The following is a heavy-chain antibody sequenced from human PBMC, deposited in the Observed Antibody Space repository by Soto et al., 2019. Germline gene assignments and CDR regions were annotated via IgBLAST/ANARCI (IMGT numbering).Heavy chain of an antibody. CDR2: INPSDGNT. V-gene: IGHV1-46*01. D-gene: IGHD3-22*01. CDR1: GYTFTSYF. J-gene: IGHJ5*02. Sequence: EASVKVSCKSSGYTFTSYFIHWLRQAPGQGPEGMAIINPSDGNTNYAQKFQDRVTMTRDTSTSTVHMELRSLRSEDTAVYYCARGISDHYDRSGYRGWFDAWGQGTLVTVYS. CDR3: ARGISDHYDRSGYRGWFDA.